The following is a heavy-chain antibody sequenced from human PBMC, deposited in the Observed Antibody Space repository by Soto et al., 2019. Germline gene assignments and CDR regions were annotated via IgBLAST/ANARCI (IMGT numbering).Heavy chain of an antibody. CDR2: FYSDGNT. CDR1: GFTVSRNY. J-gene: IGHJ6*02. D-gene: IGHD3-10*01. Sequence: EVQLVETGGGLIQPGGSLRLSCAASGFTVSRNYMSWVRQAPGKGLEWVSVFYSDGNTYYADSVKGRFTISRDSSKNTLSLQMISLRAEDTAVYYCARGGSGRRSYHYYAIDVWGQGTTVTVAS. CDR3: ARGGSGRRSYHYYAIDV. V-gene: IGHV3-53*02.